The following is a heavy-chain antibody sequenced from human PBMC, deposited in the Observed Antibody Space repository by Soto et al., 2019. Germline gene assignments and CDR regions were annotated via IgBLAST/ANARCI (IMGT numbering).Heavy chain of an antibody. CDR2: IDWDDDT. CDR1: GFSLRSSGLC. J-gene: IGHJ4*02. D-gene: IGHD3-22*01. Sequence: SGPTLVNPTRTLRLTCSFPGFSLRSSGLCVSWIRQPPGKALEWLARIDWDDDTYYSTSLGTRLTITKDTSKNQVVLTMTNMDPVDTATYYCARGYDSRHYYPMRPFDYWGLAPMVTVSS. CDR3: ARGYDSRHYYPMRPFDY. V-gene: IGHV2-70*11.